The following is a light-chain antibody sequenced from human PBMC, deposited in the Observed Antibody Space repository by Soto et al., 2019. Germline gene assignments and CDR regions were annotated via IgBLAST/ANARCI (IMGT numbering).Light chain of an antibody. J-gene: IGLJ1*01. V-gene: IGLV2-14*01. CDR2: DVS. CDR3: RSYTSSSTLRV. CDR1: SSDVGGYNY. Sequence: QSALTQPASESGSPGQSITMSCTGTSSDVGGYNYVSWYQQHPGKAPRLMIYDVSNRPSGVSNRFSGSKSGNTASLTISGLQAEDESDYYWRSYTSSSTLRVFGTGTKLTVL.